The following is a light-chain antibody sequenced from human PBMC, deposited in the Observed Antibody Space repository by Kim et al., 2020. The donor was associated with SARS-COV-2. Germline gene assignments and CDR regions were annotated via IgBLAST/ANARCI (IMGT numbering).Light chain of an antibody. Sequence: ASVKLTCTLSSGHSSYAIAWHQQRPEKGPQYLMKVDNDGSHTKGDGIPDRFSGSSSGAERYLTISSLQSEDEADYYCQTWGTGIRVFGGGTKVTVL. CDR3: QTWGTGIRV. J-gene: IGLJ3*02. CDR1: SGHSSYA. V-gene: IGLV4-69*01. CDR2: VDNDGSH.